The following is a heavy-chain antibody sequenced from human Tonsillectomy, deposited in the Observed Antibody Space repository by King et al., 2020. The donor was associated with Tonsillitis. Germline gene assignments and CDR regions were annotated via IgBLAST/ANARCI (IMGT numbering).Heavy chain of an antibody. Sequence: VQLVESGGGVVQPGRSLRLSCAASGFTFSSYGMHWVRQAPGKGLEWVAIITYDGSNKYYADSVKGRFTISRDNSKNTLYLQMNSLRAEDTAVYYCAKDFLPYVGEPTFDYWGQGTLVTVSS. CDR2: ITYDGSNK. CDR1: GFTFSSYG. J-gene: IGHJ4*02. CDR3: AKDFLPYVGEPTFDY. D-gene: IGHD4-17*01. V-gene: IGHV3-30*18.